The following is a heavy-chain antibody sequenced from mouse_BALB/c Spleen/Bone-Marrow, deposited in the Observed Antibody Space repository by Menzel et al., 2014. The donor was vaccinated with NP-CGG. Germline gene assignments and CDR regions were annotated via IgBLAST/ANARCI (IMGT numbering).Heavy chain of an antibody. CDR1: GFTFSYYG. CDR3: ARDSAGYFDY. V-gene: IGHV5-9-4*01. CDR2: ISSGGSYT. J-gene: IGHJ2*01. Sequence: EVQRVEPGAGLVKPGGSLKLSCAASGFTFSYYGMSWVRQSPEKRLEWVAEISSGGSYTYYPDTVTGQFTISRDNAKNTLYLEMSSLRSEDTAMYYCARDSAGYFDYWGQGTTLTVSS.